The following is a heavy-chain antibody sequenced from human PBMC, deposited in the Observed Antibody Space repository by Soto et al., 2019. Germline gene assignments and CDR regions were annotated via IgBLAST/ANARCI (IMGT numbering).Heavy chain of an antibody. CDR1: SGSISTDYW. CDR2: GHRSGTT. Sequence: QVQLQESGPGLVKPSGTLSLTCAVSSGSISTDYWWSWVRQPPGKVLEWIGEGHRSGTTNYTQALKSRVTMSVDKSGNQVSPELTSVAAADTAVYYCARGVSFRWVSWGQGTLVTVSS. D-gene: IGHD2-8*01. V-gene: IGHV4-4*02. CDR3: ARGVSFRWVS. J-gene: IGHJ5*02.